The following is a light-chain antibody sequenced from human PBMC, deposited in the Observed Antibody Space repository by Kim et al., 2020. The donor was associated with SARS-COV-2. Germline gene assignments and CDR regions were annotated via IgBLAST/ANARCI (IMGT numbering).Light chain of an antibody. V-gene: IGKV3-11*01. CDR3: QQRNSWPLT. Sequence: EIVLTQSPATLSLSPGERATLSCRASRRITTYLAWYQQKPGQAPRLLIYDASNRATGIPARFTGSGSGTDFSLTIRSLEPDDFAVYYCQQRNSWPLTFGGGTKLEIK. CDR1: RRITTY. CDR2: DAS. J-gene: IGKJ4*01.